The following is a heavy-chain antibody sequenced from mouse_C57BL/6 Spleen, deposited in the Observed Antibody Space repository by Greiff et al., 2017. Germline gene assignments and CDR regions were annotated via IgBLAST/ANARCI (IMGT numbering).Heavy chain of an antibody. J-gene: IGHJ3*01. CDR3: ARSSYDYDGAWFAY. V-gene: IGHV7-3*01. CDR2: IRNKANGYTT. CDR1: GFTFTDYY. D-gene: IGHD2-4*01. Sequence: EVMLVESGGGLVQPGGSLSLSCAASGFTFTDYYMSWVRQPPGKALEWLGFIRNKANGYTTEYSASVKGRFTISRDNSQSILYLQMNALRAEDSATYYCARSSYDYDGAWFAYWGQGTLVTVSA.